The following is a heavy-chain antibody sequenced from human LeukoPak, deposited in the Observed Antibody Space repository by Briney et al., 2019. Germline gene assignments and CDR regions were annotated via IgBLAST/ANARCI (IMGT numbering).Heavy chain of an antibody. D-gene: IGHD2-2*01. Sequence: ASVKVSCKASGYTFTSYGISWVRQAPGQGLEWMGWISAYNGNTNYAQKLQGRVTMTTDTSTSTAYMELRSLRSDDTAVYYCARDRVIVVVPAISDYYYYGMDVWGRGTTVTVSS. CDR3: ARDRVIVVVPAISDYYYYGMDV. V-gene: IGHV1-18*01. CDR1: GYTFTSYG. J-gene: IGHJ6*02. CDR2: ISAYNGNT.